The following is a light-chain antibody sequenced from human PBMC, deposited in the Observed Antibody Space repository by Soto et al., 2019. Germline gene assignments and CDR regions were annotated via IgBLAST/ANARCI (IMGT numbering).Light chain of an antibody. Sequence: EIVLTQSPGTLSLSPGERATLSCRASQSINNRYLAWYQQKPGQAPRLVIYAASSRATGIPDRFSGSGSGTDFTLPISRLEPEDFAVYYCQQFGSSPGFTFGPGTKVDIK. CDR3: QQFGSSPGFT. V-gene: IGKV3-20*01. CDR1: QSINNRY. J-gene: IGKJ3*01. CDR2: AAS.